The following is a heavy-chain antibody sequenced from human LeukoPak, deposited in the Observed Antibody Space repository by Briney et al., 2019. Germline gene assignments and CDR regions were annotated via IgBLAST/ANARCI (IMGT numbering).Heavy chain of an antibody. J-gene: IGHJ4*02. CDR3: ARDVSGLRFFDY. Sequence: SETLSLTCTVSGGSISSSSYYWGWIRQPPGKGLEWIGSIYYSGSTYYNPSLKSRVTISVDTSKNQFSLKLSSVTAADTAVYYCARDVSGLRFFDYWGQGTLVTVSS. CDR1: GGSISSSSYY. CDR2: IYYSGST. D-gene: IGHD4-17*01. V-gene: IGHV4-39*07.